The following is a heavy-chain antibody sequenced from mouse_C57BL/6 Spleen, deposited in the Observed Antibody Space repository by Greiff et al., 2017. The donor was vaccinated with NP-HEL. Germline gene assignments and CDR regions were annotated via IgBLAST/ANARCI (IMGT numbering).Heavy chain of an antibody. D-gene: IGHD1-1*02. CDR1: GYSFTSYG. CDR2: IYPRCGNT. CDR3: ARPDGSCYGLAY. V-gene: IGHV1-81*01. Sequence: VQLQQSGPELARPGASVKLSCKASGYSFTSYGISWVKQSNGQGLEWIGEIYPRCGNTSYNQKFKGKATLTVDQSSSTAYMELHSLTSEDSAVYYCARPDGSCYGLAYWGQGTLVTVSA. J-gene: IGHJ3*01.